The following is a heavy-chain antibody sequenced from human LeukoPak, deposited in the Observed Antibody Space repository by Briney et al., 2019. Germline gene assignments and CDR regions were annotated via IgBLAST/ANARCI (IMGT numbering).Heavy chain of an antibody. V-gene: IGHV1-46*01. CDR3: ARDKVQQQLVLDY. Sequence: AASVRVSCKASGYTFTSYYMHWVRHAPGQGLEWMGIINPSGGSTSDAQKFQGRITSTADESTSKAYMKSISLRAKDTYVYYSARDKVQQQLVLDYWGQGTLVTVSS. D-gene: IGHD6-13*01. CDR1: GYTFTSYY. J-gene: IGHJ4*02. CDR2: INPSGGST.